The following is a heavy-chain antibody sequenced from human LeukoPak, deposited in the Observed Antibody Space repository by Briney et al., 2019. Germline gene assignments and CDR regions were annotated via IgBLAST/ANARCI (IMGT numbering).Heavy chain of an antibody. CDR3: GRGDSSGWYFDY. CDR2: ISSSSSYI. D-gene: IGHD6-19*01. Sequence: GGSLRLSCAASGFTFSSYSMNWVRQAPGKGLEWVSSISSSSSYIYYADSVKGRFTISRDNAKNSLYLQMNSLRAEDTAVYYCGRGDSSGWYFDYWGQGTLVTVSS. V-gene: IGHV3-21*01. J-gene: IGHJ4*02. CDR1: GFTFSSYS.